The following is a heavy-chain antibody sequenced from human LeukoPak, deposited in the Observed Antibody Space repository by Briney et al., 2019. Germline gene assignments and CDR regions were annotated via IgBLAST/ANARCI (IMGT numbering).Heavy chain of an antibody. V-gene: IGHV3-30*18. CDR1: GFTFNTNG. CDR3: AKDLSIHYDSRGFDP. Sequence: PGRSLRLSCAASGFTFNTNGMHWVRQAPGKGLEWVAFISYDGSTEYYADSVKGRFTISRDNSKNTQYLQMNSLRAEDTAVYYCAKDLSIHYDSRGFDPWGQGTLVTVSS. CDR2: ISYDGSTE. D-gene: IGHD3-22*01. J-gene: IGHJ5*02.